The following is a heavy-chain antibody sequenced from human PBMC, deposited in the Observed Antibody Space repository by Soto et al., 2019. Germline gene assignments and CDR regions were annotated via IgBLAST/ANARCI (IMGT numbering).Heavy chain of an antibody. CDR2: IYYSGST. CDR1: GGSISSSSYY. Sequence: SSETLSLTCTVSGGSISSSSYYWGWIRQPPGKGLEWIGSIYYSGSTYYNPSLKSRVTISVDTSKNQFSLKLSSVTAADTAVYYCARRNHCSSTSCYGGGDYYYYMDVWGKGTTVTVSS. CDR3: ARRNHCSSTSCYGGGDYYYYMDV. V-gene: IGHV4-39*01. D-gene: IGHD2-2*01. J-gene: IGHJ6*03.